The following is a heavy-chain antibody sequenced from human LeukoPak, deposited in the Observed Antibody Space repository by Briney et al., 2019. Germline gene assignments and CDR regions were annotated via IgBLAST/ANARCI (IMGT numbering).Heavy chain of an antibody. J-gene: IGHJ4*01. V-gene: IGHV3-11*04. CDR3: ATKDREAPE. CDR1: GFTFSDYY. D-gene: IGHD1/OR15-1a*01. Sequence: GGSLRLSCATSGFTFSDYYMSWIRQAPGKGREWPSYISGDGGDINYADSVGGRFPVSRDNAKNALYLQMNRLRVEDTAIYYCATKDREAPEWGQGNLVTVSS. CDR2: ISGDGGDI.